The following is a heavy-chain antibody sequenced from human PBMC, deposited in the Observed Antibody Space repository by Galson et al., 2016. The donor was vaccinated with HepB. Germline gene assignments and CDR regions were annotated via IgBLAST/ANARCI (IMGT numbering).Heavy chain of an antibody. CDR2: ISAYNGDT. D-gene: IGHD3-10*01. V-gene: IGHV1-18*01. J-gene: IGHJ4*01. CDR3: VGGRGVAMGDFFDY. Sequence: SVKVSCKASGYTFTSYYIMWVRQAPGQGLEWMGWISAYNGDTKYAQNLQGRVTMTRDTSTTTVYMELGRLRSDEPAVYYCVGGRGVAMGDFFDYWGHGTLVAVSS. CDR1: GYTFTSYY.